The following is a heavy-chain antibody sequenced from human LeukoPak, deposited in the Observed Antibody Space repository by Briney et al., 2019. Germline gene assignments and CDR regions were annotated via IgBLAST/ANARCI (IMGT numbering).Heavy chain of an antibody. CDR1: GYTFTSYG. V-gene: IGHV1-18*01. J-gene: IGHJ3*02. CDR2: ISAYNGNT. CDR3: ARGVDIVATWKGDAFDI. Sequence: GASVKVSCKASGYTFTSYGVTWVRQAPGQGLEWMGWISAYNGNTNYAQKFQGRVTITADKSTSTAYMELSSLRSEDTAVYYCARGVDIVATWKGDAFDIWGQGTMVTVSS. D-gene: IGHD5-12*01.